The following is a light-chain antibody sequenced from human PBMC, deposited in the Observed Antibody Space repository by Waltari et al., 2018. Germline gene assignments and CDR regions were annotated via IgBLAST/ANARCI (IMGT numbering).Light chain of an antibody. V-gene: IGKV3-20*01. J-gene: IGKJ1*01. Sequence: ELVLTQSPVTLSLSPGESATLSCRASQSFTRALACYQQKPGHAPRLLTDGASNRATGLPDRFSGSGSVTDFSLTISSLEPEDFAVYYCQHYLRLPVTFGQGTKVEVK. CDR1: QSFTRA. CDR2: GAS. CDR3: QHYLRLPVT.